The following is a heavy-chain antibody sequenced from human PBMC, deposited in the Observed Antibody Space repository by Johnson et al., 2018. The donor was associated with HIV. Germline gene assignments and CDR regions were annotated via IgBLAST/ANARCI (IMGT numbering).Heavy chain of an antibody. V-gene: IGHV3-30*04. CDR2: ISYDGSNK. D-gene: IGHD3-10*01. CDR3: ARAHYGSGSLDI. Sequence: VQVVESGGGLVQPGGSLRLSCAASGFTFSSYAMHWVRQAPGKGLEWVAVISYDGSNKYYADSVKGRFTISRDNSKNTLYLQMNSLIAEDTAVYYCARAHYGSGSLDIWGQGTMVTVSS. J-gene: IGHJ3*02. CDR1: GFTFSSYA.